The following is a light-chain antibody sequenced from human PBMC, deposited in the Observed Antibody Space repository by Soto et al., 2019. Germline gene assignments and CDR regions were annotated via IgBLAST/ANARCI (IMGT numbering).Light chain of an antibody. J-gene: IGKJ1*01. CDR1: QSVSSN. Sequence: TQSPGTLSVSPGERATLSCRASQSVSSNLAWYQQRPGQAPRLLIYAASTRATGIPARFSASGSGTEFTLTISGLQSEDFAVYYCHQYNNWPLWTSCPGTKVDIK. CDR3: HQYNNWPLWT. CDR2: AAS. V-gene: IGKV3-15*01.